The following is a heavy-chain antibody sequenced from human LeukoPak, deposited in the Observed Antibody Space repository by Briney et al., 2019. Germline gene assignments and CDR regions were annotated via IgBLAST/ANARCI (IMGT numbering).Heavy chain of an antibody. Sequence: SETLSLTCTVPGGSLSSYYWSSIRQPAGKGLEWIGRIYTSGSTDYNPSLESRVTMSVDTSKNQFSLKLSSVTAADTAVYYCARTIGLMVYAGMLDWFDPWGQGTLVTVSS. CDR2: IYTSGST. CDR3: ARTIGLMVYAGMLDWFDP. D-gene: IGHD2-8*01. J-gene: IGHJ5*02. CDR1: GGSLSSYY. V-gene: IGHV4-4*07.